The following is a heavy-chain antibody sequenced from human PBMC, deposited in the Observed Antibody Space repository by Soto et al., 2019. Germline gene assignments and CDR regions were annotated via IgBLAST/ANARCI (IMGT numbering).Heavy chain of an antibody. J-gene: IGHJ4*02. D-gene: IGHD3-3*01. CDR2: IYPSDSDT. CDR3: ARGGVSTRTFDY. V-gene: IGHV5-51*01. Sequence: LKISCKGSGYTFTDYWIGWGRQLPGKGLELMGIIYPSDSDTRYRPSFQGQVTISADKSISSAYLQWSSLRASDTAMYYCARGGVSTRTFDYWGQGTPVTVSS. CDR1: GYTFTDYW.